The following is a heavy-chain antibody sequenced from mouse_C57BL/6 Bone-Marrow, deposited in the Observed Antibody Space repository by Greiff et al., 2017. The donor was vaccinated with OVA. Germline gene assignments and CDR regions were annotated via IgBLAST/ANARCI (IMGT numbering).Heavy chain of an antibody. CDR1: GFTFSNYW. CDR3: TYYDYDEAMDY. J-gene: IGHJ4*01. D-gene: IGHD2-4*01. CDR2: IRLKSDNYAT. Sequence: EVMLVESGGGLVQPGGSMKLSCVASGFTFSNYWMNWVRQSPEKGLEWVAQIRLKSDNYATHYAESVKGRFTISRDDSKSSVYLQMNNLRAEDTGIYYCTYYDYDEAMDYWGQGTSVTVSS. V-gene: IGHV6-3*01.